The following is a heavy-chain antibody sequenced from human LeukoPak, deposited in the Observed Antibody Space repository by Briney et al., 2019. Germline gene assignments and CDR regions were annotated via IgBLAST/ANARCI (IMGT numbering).Heavy chain of an antibody. CDR3: ARVPSIAAVGIRLDY. V-gene: IGHV3-30*03. CDR2: ISYDGSHK. D-gene: IGHD6-13*01. CDR1: GFTFSNYG. Sequence: GGSLRLSCVASGFTFSNYGMHWVRQAPGKGLEWVAVISYDGSHKYYADSVKGRFTISRDNSKNTLYLQMNSLRAEDTAMYYCARVPSIAAVGIRLDYWGQGTLVTVSS. J-gene: IGHJ4*02.